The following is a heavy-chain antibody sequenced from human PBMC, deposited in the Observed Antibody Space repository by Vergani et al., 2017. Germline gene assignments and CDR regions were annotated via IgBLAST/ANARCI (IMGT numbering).Heavy chain of an antibody. CDR1: GFTFSIYA. V-gene: IGHV3-30-3*01. D-gene: IGHD6-19*01. Sequence: QVQLVESGGGVVQPGRSLRLSCAASGFTFSIYAMHWVRQAPGKGLEWVAVISYDGSNKYYADSVKGRFTISRDNSKNTLYLQMNSLTAEDTAVYYCARGNSSGWIFDYWGQGTLVTVSS. CDR2: ISYDGSNK. J-gene: IGHJ4*02. CDR3: ARGNSSGWIFDY.